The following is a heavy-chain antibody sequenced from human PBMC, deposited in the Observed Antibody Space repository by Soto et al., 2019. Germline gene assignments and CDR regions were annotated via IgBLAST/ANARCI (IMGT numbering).Heavy chain of an antibody. CDR3: AREGGNLTWFDP. J-gene: IGHJ5*02. V-gene: IGHV3-48*02. CDR1: GFTFSSYS. D-gene: IGHD1-26*01. Sequence: EVQLVESGGGLVQPGGSLRLSCAASGFTFSSYSMNWVRQAPGKGLEWVSYISSSSSTIYYADSVKGRFTISRDNAKNSWYLQMNSLRDEDTAVYYWAREGGNLTWFDPWGEGTLVTASS. CDR2: ISSSSSTI.